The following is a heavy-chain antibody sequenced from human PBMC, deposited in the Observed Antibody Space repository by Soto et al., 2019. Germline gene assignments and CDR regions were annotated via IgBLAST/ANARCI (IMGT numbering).Heavy chain of an antibody. D-gene: IGHD3-3*01. CDR3: ARDPHEFWTSYWFDP. V-gene: IGHV1-18*01. CDR2: ISAYDGKT. CDR1: GYTFNTYG. J-gene: IGHJ5*02. Sequence: ASVKVSCKTSGYTFNTYGINWVRQAPGQGLELMGWISAYDGKTTYAEKFQGRVTLATDTSTSTAYMELRSLRSDDTAIYYCARDPHEFWTSYWFDPWGQGTPVTVSS.